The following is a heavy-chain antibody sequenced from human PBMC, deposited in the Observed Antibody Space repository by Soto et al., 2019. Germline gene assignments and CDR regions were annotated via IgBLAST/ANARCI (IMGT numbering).Heavy chain of an antibody. CDR2: ISYDGTNK. Sequence: GGSLRLSCAASGFTFSSSGMHWVRQAPGKGLEWVSVISYDGTNKYYADSVKGRFTISRDNSKNTLYLQMNSLRAEDTGVYYCAKEFHTWNYFDYWGQGTLVTVSS. D-gene: IGHD1-20*01. CDR1: GFTFSSSG. V-gene: IGHV3-30*18. CDR3: AKEFHTWNYFDY. J-gene: IGHJ4*02.